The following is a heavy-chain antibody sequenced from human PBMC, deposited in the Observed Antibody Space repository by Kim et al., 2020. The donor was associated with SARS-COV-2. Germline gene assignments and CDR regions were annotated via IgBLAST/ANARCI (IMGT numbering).Heavy chain of an antibody. Sequence: SETLSLTCAVYGGSFSGYYWSWIRQPPGKGLEWIGEINHSGSTNYNPSLKSRVTISVDTSKNQFSLKLSSVTAADTAVYYCARVKGKMAAYGYYYYGMDVWGQGTTVTVSS. CDR2: INHSGST. V-gene: IGHV4-34*01. CDR3: ARVKGKMAAYGYYYYGMDV. J-gene: IGHJ6*02. D-gene: IGHD6-13*01. CDR1: GGSFSGYY.